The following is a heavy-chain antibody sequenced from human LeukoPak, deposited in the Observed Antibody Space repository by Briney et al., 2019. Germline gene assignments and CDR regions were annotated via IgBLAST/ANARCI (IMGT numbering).Heavy chain of an antibody. CDR1: GYTFTGYY. Sequence: ASVKVSCEASGYTFTGYYLHWVRPAPGQGLEWMGWINPNSGGTNYAQKFQSSVTMTGDTSISTAYMELSRLSSDDTAIYYCAGRPDTAIVPIFDYWGQGTLVTVSS. CDR3: AGRPDTAIVPIFDY. J-gene: IGHJ4*02. D-gene: IGHD5-18*01. CDR2: INPNSGGT. V-gene: IGHV1-2*02.